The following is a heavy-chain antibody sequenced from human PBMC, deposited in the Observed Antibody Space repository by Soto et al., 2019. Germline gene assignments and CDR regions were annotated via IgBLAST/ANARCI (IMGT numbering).Heavy chain of an antibody. CDR1: GYTFTSYG. Sequence: QVQLVQSGAEVKKPGASVKVSCKASGYTFTSYGIGWVRQAPGQGLEWMGWISAYNGNTNYAQKFQDRVTMTSDTSTSTAYMELRSLRSDDTAVYYCARDGQTAPAHGTVTTFDYWGQGSLVTVSS. J-gene: IGHJ4*02. CDR2: ISAYNGNT. CDR3: ARDGQTAPAHGTVTTFDY. D-gene: IGHD4-17*01. V-gene: IGHV1-18*04.